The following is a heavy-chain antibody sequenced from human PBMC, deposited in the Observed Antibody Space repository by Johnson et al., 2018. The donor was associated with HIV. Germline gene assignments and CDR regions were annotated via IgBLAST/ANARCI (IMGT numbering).Heavy chain of an antibody. CDR3: ARATSASGTDNDAFDI. Sequence: QVLLVESGGGLVQPGRSLRLSCAASGFTFTSYAMHWVRQAPGKGLEWVAVISYDGSNKYYADSVKGRFTISRDNSKNTLYVQMNSLRAEDTAIYHCARATSASGTDNDAFDIWGQGTMVTVSS. J-gene: IGHJ3*02. V-gene: IGHV3-30*04. CDR1: GFTFTSYA. D-gene: IGHD6-13*01. CDR2: ISYDGSNK.